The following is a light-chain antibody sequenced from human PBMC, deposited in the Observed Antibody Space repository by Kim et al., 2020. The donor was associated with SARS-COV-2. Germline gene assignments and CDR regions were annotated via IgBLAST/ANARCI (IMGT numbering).Light chain of an antibody. CDR1: SGSIASNY. Sequence: GKTVTISCTRSSGSIASNYVQWYQQRPGSAPTTVIYEDNHRPSGVPDRFSGSIDSSSNSASLTISGLKTEDEADYYCQSYDSSNWVFGGGTQLTV. J-gene: IGLJ3*02. CDR2: EDN. CDR3: QSYDSSNWV. V-gene: IGLV6-57*03.